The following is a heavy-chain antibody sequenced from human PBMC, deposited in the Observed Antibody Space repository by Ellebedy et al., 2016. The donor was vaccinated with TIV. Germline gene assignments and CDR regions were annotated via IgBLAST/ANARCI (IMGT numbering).Heavy chain of an antibody. CDR1: GFTFSSYW. D-gene: IGHD3-22*01. Sequence: GESLKISXAASGFTFSSYWINWVRQPPGKGLKWVANIKKDGSEKYYVDSVKGRFTISRDNAKNSLYLQMNSLRAEDTAVYYCARDVRITMIVVVISWYFDLWGRGTLVTVSS. V-gene: IGHV3-7*01. CDR2: IKKDGSEK. J-gene: IGHJ2*01. CDR3: ARDVRITMIVVVISWYFDL.